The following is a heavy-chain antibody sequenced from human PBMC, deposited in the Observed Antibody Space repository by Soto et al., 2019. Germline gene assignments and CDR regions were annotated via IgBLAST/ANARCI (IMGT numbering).Heavy chain of an antibody. J-gene: IGHJ2*01. CDR3: AKDISGSGTNWYFDL. D-gene: IGHD3-10*01. Sequence: EVQLVESGGCLVQPGRSLRLSCAASGFTFGDYAMHWVRQAPGKGLEWVSVISWNSVGIGYADSVKGRFTISRDNSKNSLFLQMDSLRAEDTAFYYCAKDISGSGTNWYFDLWGRGTLVTVSS. CDR2: ISWNSVGI. CDR1: GFTFGDYA. V-gene: IGHV3-9*01.